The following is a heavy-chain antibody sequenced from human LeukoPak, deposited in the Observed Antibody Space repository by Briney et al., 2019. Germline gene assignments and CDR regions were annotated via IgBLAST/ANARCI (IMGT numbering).Heavy chain of an antibody. CDR3: ARDVDIVATTVGY. D-gene: IGHD5-12*01. Sequence: ASXXVSCKASGGTFISYAISWVRQAPGRGLEWMGWISAYNGNTNYAQKLQGRVTMTTDTSTSTAYMELRSLRSDDTAVYYCARDVDIVATTVGYWGQGTLVTVSS. V-gene: IGHV1-18*01. CDR1: GGTFISYA. CDR2: ISAYNGNT. J-gene: IGHJ4*02.